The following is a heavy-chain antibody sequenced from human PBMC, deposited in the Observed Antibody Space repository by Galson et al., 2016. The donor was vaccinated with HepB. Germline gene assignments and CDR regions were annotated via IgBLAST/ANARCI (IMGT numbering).Heavy chain of an antibody. V-gene: IGHV3-33*08. J-gene: IGHJ4*02. Sequence: SLRLSCAASGFTFTDHYIEWVRQAPGKGLEWVAVIWYDGSNKYYADSVKGRFTISRDNSKNTLFLQMNSLRAEDTAVYYCASGGRLWRGYFDFDYWGQGTLVTVSS. CDR3: ASGGRLWRGYFDFDY. CDR2: IWYDGSNK. CDR1: GFTFTDHY. D-gene: IGHD3-3*01.